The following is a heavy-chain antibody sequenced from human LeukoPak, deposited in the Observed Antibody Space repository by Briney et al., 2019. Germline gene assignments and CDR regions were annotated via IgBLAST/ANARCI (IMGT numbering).Heavy chain of an antibody. J-gene: IGHJ6*02. V-gene: IGHV1-2*04. CDR1: GYTFTGYY. CDR2: INPNSGGT. CDR3: ARPLPDEVYGMDV. D-gene: IGHD1-14*01. Sequence: ASVKVSCKASGYTFTGYYMHWVRQAPGQGLEGLGWINPNSGGTNYAQKFQGWVTMTRDTSISTAYMELSRLRSDDTAVYYCARPLPDEVYGMDVWGQGTTVTVSS.